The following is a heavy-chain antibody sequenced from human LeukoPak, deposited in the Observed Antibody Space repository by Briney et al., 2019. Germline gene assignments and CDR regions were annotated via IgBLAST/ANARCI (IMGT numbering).Heavy chain of an antibody. V-gene: IGHV1-8*01. D-gene: IGHD5-24*01. Sequence: GASVKVSCKASGYTFTSYDINWVRQATGQGLEWMGWMNPNSGNTGYAQKFQGRVTMTRNTSISTAYMELSSLRSEDTAVYYCARARGRDGYNKVYYFDYWGQGTLVTVSS. CDR1: GYTFTSYD. CDR2: MNPNSGNT. J-gene: IGHJ4*02. CDR3: ARARGRDGYNKVYYFDY.